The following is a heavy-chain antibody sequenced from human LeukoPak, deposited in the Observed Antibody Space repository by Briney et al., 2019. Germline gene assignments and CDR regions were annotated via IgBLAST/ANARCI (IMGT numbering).Heavy chain of an antibody. CDR1: GLTFSSYA. CDR2: ISYDGSNK. CDR3: AREGEFTVESYYYYYYMDV. V-gene: IGHV3-30*01. Sequence: GGSLRLSCAASGLTFSSYAMHWVRQAPGKGLEWVAVISYDGSNKYYADSVKGRFTISRDNSKNTLYLQMNSLRAEDTAVYYCAREGEFTVESYYYYYYMDVWGKGTTVTVSS. J-gene: IGHJ6*03. D-gene: IGHD4-23*01.